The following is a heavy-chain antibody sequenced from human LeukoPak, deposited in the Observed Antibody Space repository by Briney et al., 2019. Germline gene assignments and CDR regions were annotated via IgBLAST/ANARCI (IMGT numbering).Heavy chain of an antibody. CDR3: AAQDCGGDCYPAPFQH. V-gene: IGHV3-23*01. Sequence: PGGSLRLSCAASGFTFSSYAMTWVRQAPGKGLEWVSGISDSGSSTYYADSVKGRFTISRGNSKSTLYLQMNSLRAEDTAVYYCAAQDCGGDCYPAPFQHWGQGTLVTVSS. J-gene: IGHJ1*01. CDR1: GFTFSSYA. CDR2: ISDSGSST. D-gene: IGHD2-21*02.